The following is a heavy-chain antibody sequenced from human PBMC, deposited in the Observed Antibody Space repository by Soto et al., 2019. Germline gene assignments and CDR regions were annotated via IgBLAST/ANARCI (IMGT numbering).Heavy chain of an antibody. CDR2: FVPMFGSA. CDR1: GVTFDSFT. D-gene: IGHD3-9*01. J-gene: IGHJ5*02. CDR3: AREDDTTGHYSWFDP. Sequence: QVQLEQSGPELKKPGSSVKVSCKPSGVTFDSFTFSWVRQAPGQGLEWMGGFVPMFGSASVAQRFQGRVRITADASTGTGYMELSDLSSDDSAIYYCAREDDTTGHYSWFDPWGPGTLVTASS. V-gene: IGHV1-69*01.